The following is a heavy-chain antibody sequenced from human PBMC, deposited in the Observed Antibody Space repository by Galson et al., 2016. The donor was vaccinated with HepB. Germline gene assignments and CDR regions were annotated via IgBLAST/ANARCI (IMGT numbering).Heavy chain of an antibody. CDR3: ARGSRLMTFGIDS. J-gene: IGHJ4*02. CDR1: GFTFSDYG. D-gene: IGHD3-16*01. CDR2: ISYDGSNK. V-gene: IGHV3-30-3*01. Sequence: SLRLSCAASGFTFSDYGIHWVRQAPGKGLESVSVISYDGSNKYYADSVKGRFTISRDNSKNTLFLQMNSLTAEDTAVYYCARGSRLMTFGIDSWGQGTLVTVS.